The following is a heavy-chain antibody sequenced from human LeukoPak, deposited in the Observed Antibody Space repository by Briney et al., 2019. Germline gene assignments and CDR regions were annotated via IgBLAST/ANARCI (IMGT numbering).Heavy chain of an antibody. CDR3: ARLGRYDAFDI. CDR2: IYSGGST. V-gene: IGHV3-53*01. D-gene: IGHD1-26*01. Sequence: PGGSLRLSCAASGFTFTNYAMSWVRQAPGKGLEWVSVIYSGGSTYYADSVKGRFTISRDNSKNTLYLQMNSLRAEDTAVYYCARLGRYDAFDIWGQGTMVTVSS. J-gene: IGHJ3*02. CDR1: GFTFTNYA.